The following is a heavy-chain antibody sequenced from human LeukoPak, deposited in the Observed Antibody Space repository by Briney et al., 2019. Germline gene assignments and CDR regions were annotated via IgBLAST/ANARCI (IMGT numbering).Heavy chain of an antibody. J-gene: IGHJ4*02. CDR2: IIGSGHRT. CDR1: GFTFSTYD. D-gene: IGHD1-26*01. CDR3: AKVPWGDTSRMVY. Sequence: PGGSLRLSCAASGFTFSTYDIHWVRQAPGKGLEWVSGIIGSGHRTYYADSVKGRFTISRDNSKKTLYLQMNSLRAEDTAVYYCAKVPWGDTSRMVYWGQGTLVTVSS. V-gene: IGHV3-23*01.